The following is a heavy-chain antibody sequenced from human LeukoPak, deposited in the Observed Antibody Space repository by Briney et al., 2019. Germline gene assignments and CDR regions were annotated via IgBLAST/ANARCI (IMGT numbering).Heavy chain of an antibody. CDR3: ARGNSQFDP. CDR2: INHSGST. Sequence: SETLSLTCAVYGGSFSGYYWSWIRQPPGKGLEWIGEINHSGSTNYNPSLKSRATISVDTSKNQFSLKLSSVTAADTAVYYCARGNSQFDPWGQGTLVTVSS. V-gene: IGHV4-34*01. CDR1: GGSFSGYY. J-gene: IGHJ5*02.